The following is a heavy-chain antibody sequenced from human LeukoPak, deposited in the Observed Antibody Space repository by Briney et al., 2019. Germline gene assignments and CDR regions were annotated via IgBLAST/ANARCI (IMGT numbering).Heavy chain of an antibody. CDR2: ISYDGSNK. Sequence: GGSLRLSCAASGFTFSSYAMHWVRQAPGKGLEWVAVISYDGSNKYYADSVKGRFTISRDNSKDTLYLQMNSLRAEDTAVYYCARELDYWGQGTLVTVSS. CDR1: GFTFSSYA. J-gene: IGHJ4*02. CDR3: ARELDY. V-gene: IGHV3-30-3*01.